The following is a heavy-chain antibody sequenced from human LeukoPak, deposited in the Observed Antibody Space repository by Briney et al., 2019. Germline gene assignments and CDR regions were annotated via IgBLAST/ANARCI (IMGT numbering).Heavy chain of an antibody. CDR3: ARDNSSGWSDFHYYGMDV. V-gene: IGHV3-48*01. CDR1: GFTFSSYR. J-gene: IGHJ6*02. Sequence: PGGSLRLSCAASGFTFSSYRMNWVRQAPGNGLEWLSYISSGGSPIHYADSVKGRFSISRDSAKNSLYLRMNSLRAEDTAVYYCARDNSSGWSDFHYYGMDVWGQGTTVIVSS. D-gene: IGHD6-19*01. CDR2: ISSGGSPI.